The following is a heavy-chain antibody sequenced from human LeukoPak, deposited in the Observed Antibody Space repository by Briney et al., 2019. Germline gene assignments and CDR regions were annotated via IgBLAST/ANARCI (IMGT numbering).Heavy chain of an antibody. CDR2: ISADGGTT. Sequence: GGSLRLSCVVSGLNFADYAMHWVRQPPGKGLEWVSLISADGGTTFSADSVKGRFTIARDNSKNSLYLQMNSLRSEDTAMYFCAKESGKFDYWGQGTLVAVST. V-gene: IGHV3-43*02. J-gene: IGHJ4*02. CDR1: GLNFADYA. CDR3: AKESGKFDY.